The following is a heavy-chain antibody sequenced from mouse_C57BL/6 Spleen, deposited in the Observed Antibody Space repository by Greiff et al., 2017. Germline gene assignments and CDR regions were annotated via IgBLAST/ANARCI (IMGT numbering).Heavy chain of an antibody. J-gene: IGHJ2*01. D-gene: IGHD3-2*02. CDR1: GYTFTSYW. CDR2: IDPSDSYT. Sequence: QVQLQQPGAELVRPGTSVKLSCKASGYTFTSYWMHWVKQRPGQGLDWIGVIDPSDSYTNYNQKFKGKATLTVATSSSTAYMQLSSLTSEDAAVYYCAREGTAQATLCDYWGQGTTPTVSS. CDR3: AREGTAQATLCDY. V-gene: IGHV1-59*01.